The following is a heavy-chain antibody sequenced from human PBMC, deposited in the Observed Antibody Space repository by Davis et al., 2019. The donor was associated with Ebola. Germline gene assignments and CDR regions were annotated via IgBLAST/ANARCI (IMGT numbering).Heavy chain of an antibody. CDR1: GYTFTNQL. J-gene: IGHJ4*02. CDR3: ARDLIVGPNDY. D-gene: IGHD1-26*01. CDR2: ITHNNGNT. V-gene: IGHV1-18*01. Sequence: ASVKVSCKASGYTFTNQLISWVRQAPGQGLEWMGWITHNNGNTNYAQKFQGRLAMTTDTSTSTAYMELRGLTSDDTAVYYCARDLIVGPNDYWGQGTLVTVSS.